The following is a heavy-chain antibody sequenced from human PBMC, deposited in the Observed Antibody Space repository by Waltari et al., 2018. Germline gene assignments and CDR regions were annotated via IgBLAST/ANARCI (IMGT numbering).Heavy chain of an antibody. Sequence: EVQLVESGGGLVQPGGSLRLSCAAAGFTFDNYWLSWRRQAPGKGPEWLANIKQDGSEKYYMDFVKGRFTISRDNAKNSLYLQLNSLRVEDTAVYYCATTGHSDKWYYFDYWGRGTLVTVSS. CDR3: ATTGHSDKWYYFDY. CDR1: GFTFDNYW. CDR2: IKQDGSEK. V-gene: IGHV3-7*03. J-gene: IGHJ4*02. D-gene: IGHD2-8*01.